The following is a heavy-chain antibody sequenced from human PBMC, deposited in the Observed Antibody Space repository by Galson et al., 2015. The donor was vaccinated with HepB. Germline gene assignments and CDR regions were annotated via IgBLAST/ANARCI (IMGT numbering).Heavy chain of an antibody. Sequence: SLRLSCAASGFTFSSYAMHWVRQAPGKGLEYVSAISSNGGSTYYADSVKGRFTISRDNSKNTLYLQMSSLRAEDTAVYYCVKALHATTGGFRPTPIDYWGQGTLVTVSS. J-gene: IGHJ4*02. D-gene: IGHD4-17*01. CDR2: ISSNGGST. CDR1: GFTFSSYA. CDR3: VKALHATTGGFRPTPIDY. V-gene: IGHV3-64D*06.